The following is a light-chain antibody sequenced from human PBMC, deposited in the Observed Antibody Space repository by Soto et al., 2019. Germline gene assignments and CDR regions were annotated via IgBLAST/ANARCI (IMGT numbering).Light chain of an antibody. CDR2: DVS. V-gene: IGKV3-11*01. CDR1: QSVSTY. J-gene: IGKJ2*01. CDR3: QQRYT. Sequence: EIVLTQSPATLSLSPGERATLSCRASQSVSTYLAWYQQKPGQAPRLLIYDVSNRATDIPSRFSGSGSGTDFTLTISSLEPEDFAVYYCQQRYTFGQGTKLEIK.